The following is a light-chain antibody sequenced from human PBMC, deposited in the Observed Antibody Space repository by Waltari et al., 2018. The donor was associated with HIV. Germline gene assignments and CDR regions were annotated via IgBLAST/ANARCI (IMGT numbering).Light chain of an antibody. V-gene: IGKV3-20*01. CDR2: GAS. Sequence: EVALTQSPGTLSVSPGERATLSCRASQSVSSISLAWYQQKPGQAPRLVIYGASNRATGIPDRFSGSGSGTDFTLIISRLEPEDFAVYYCQQYGSSPYTFGQGTKLEIK. CDR1: QSVSSIS. J-gene: IGKJ2*01. CDR3: QQYGSSPYT.